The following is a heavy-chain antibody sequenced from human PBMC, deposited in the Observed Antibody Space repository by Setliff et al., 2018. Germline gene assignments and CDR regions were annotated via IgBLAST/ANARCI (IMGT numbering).Heavy chain of an antibody. Sequence: KTSETLSLTCTVSGGSISSSSYYWGWIRQPPGKGLEWIGSIYYSGSTYYNPSLKSRVTISVDTSKNQFSLKLSSVTAADTAVYYCARDEGYDFWSGYYTNTYFVDWGQGTLVTVSS. CDR1: GGSISSSSYY. J-gene: IGHJ4*02. D-gene: IGHD3-3*01. CDR3: ARDEGYDFWSGYYTNTYFVD. V-gene: IGHV4-39*07. CDR2: IYYSGST.